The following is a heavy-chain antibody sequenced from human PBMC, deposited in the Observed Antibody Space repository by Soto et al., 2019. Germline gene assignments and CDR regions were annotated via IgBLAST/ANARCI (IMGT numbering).Heavy chain of an antibody. CDR1: GGSISSSSYY. CDR2: IYYSGST. J-gene: IGHJ4*02. CDR3: AREPTNYYDYSGFIY. D-gene: IGHD3-22*01. Sequence: SETLSLTCTVSGGSISSSSYYWGWIRQPPGKGLEWIGSIYYSGSTYYNPSLKSRVTISVDTSKNQFSLKLSSVTAADTAVYYCAREPTNYYDYSGFIYWGQGILVTVSS. V-gene: IGHV4-39*07.